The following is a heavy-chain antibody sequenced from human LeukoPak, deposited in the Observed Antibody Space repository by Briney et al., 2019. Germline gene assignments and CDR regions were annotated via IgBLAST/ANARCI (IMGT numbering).Heavy chain of an antibody. CDR2: IYHSGST. CDR1: GGSISSGGYS. CDR3: ARVDFYYYYIDV. Sequence: SETLSLTCAVSGGSISSGGYSWSWIRQPPGKGLEWIGYIYHSGSTYYNPSLKSRVTISVDTSKNQFSLKLSSVTAADTAVYYCARVDFYYYYIDVWGKGTTVTVSS. V-gene: IGHV4-30-2*01. J-gene: IGHJ6*03.